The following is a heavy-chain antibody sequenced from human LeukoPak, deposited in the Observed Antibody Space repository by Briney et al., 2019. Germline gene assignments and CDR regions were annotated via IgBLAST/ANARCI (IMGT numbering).Heavy chain of an antibody. J-gene: IGHJ4*02. V-gene: IGHV4-39*07. CDR3: ARLSSQSYYFDY. Sequence: SETLSLTCTVSGGSISSSSYYRGWIRQPPGKWLEWIGSIYYSGSTYYNPSLKSRVTISVDTSKNQFSLKLSSVTAADTAVYYCARLSSQSYYFDYWGQGTLVTVSS. CDR2: IYYSGST. CDR1: GGSISSSSYY. D-gene: IGHD3-10*01.